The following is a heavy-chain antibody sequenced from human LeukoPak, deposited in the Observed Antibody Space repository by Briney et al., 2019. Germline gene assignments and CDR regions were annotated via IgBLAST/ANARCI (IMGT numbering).Heavy chain of an antibody. V-gene: IGHV5-51*01. CDR3: VRLTVRWELLRYFDY. D-gene: IGHD1-26*01. Sequence: GESLKISCKGSGYSFTSYWIGWVRQMPGKGLEWMGIIYPGDSDTRYSPSFQGQVTISADKSISTAYLQWSSLKASDTAGYYCVRLTVRWELLRYFDYWGQGTLVTV. CDR2: IYPGDSDT. CDR1: GYSFTSYW. J-gene: IGHJ4*02.